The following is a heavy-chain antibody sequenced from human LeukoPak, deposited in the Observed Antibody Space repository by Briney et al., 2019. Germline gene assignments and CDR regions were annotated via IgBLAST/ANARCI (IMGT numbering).Heavy chain of an antibody. J-gene: IGHJ6*03. Sequence: GGSLRLSCIGSTFTFSDYGMHWVRQAPGKGLEWVAFIRYDGTKTYYADSAKGRFTISRDNSKNALYLEMNSLRAEDTAVYYCARDRYDFWSGYRYYYYMDVWGKGTTVTVSS. V-gene: IGHV3-30*02. CDR1: TFTFSDYG. CDR2: IRYDGTKT. CDR3: ARDRYDFWSGYRYYYYMDV. D-gene: IGHD3-3*01.